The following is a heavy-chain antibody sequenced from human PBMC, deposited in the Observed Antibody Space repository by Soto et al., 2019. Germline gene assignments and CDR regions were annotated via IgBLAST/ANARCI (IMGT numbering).Heavy chain of an antibody. CDR2: IYYSGST. J-gene: IGHJ4*02. V-gene: IGHV4-59*08. Sequence: SETLSLTCTVSGGSISSYYWSWIRQPPGKGLEWIGYIYYSGSTNYNPSLKSRVTISVDTSKNQFSLKLRSVTAADTAVYYCARQRAPGYCSSTSCYEGAYFDYWGQGTLVTVSS. CDR1: GGSISSYY. CDR3: ARQRAPGYCSSTSCYEGAYFDY. D-gene: IGHD2-2*01.